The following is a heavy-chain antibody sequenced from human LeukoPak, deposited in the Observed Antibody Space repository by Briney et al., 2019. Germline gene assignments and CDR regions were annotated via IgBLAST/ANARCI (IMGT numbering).Heavy chain of an antibody. CDR3: ARVPRTERPYRWFDP. V-gene: IGHV4-59*01. D-gene: IGHD1-1*01. Sequence: SETLSLTCTVSDGSITNYDWSWVRQPPGKGLEFIGHVHYSGTANYNPSLRSRVTISIDTSKNQFSLKLSSVTAADTAVYYCARVPRTERPYRWFDPWGQGTLVTVSS. J-gene: IGHJ5*02. CDR1: DGSITNYD. CDR2: VHYSGTA.